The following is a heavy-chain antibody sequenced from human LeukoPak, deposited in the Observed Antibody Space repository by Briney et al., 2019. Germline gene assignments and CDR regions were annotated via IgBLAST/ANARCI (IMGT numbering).Heavy chain of an antibody. D-gene: IGHD2-21*02. CDR2: IIPIFGTA. Sequence: GASVKVSCKASGGTFSSYAISWVRQAPGQGLEWMGGIIPIFGTANYAQKFQGRVTITADKSTSTAYMELSSLRSEDTAVYYCARLTRRAYCGGDCYSGGTEDYWGQGTLVTVSS. CDR1: GGTFSSYA. J-gene: IGHJ4*02. V-gene: IGHV1-69*06. CDR3: ARLTRRAYCGGDCYSGGTEDY.